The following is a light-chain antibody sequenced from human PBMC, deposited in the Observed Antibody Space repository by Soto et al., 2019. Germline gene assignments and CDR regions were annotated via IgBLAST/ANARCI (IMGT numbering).Light chain of an antibody. CDR3: QQYGNSPVFT. J-gene: IGKJ3*01. V-gene: IGKV3-20*01. Sequence: EIVLTQSPGTLSLSPGERATLSCRASQSVSSSYLAWYQQKPGQAPRLHIYATSNRATGIPDRFSGSGSGADFTLTISRLEPEDFAVYYCQQYGNSPVFTFGPGTKVDIK. CDR2: ATS. CDR1: QSVSSSY.